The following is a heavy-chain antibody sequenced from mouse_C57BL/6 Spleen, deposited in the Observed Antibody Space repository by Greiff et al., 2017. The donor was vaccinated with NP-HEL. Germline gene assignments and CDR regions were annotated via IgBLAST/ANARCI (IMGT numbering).Heavy chain of an antibody. CDR2: INPNYGTT. Sequence: EVKLVESGPELVKPGASVKISCKASGYSFTDYNMNWVKQSNGKSLEWIGVINPNYGTTSYNQKFKGKATLTVDQSSSTAYMQLNSLTSEDSAVYYCARLGDGYRAWFAYWGQGTLVTVSA. CDR1: GYSFTDYN. CDR3: ARLGDGYRAWFAY. J-gene: IGHJ3*01. D-gene: IGHD2-3*01. V-gene: IGHV1-39*01.